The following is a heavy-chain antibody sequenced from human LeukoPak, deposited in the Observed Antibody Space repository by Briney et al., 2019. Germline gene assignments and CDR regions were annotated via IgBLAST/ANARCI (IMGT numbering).Heavy chain of an antibody. CDR2: IHHSGST. V-gene: IGHV4-4*02. Sequence: SETLSLTCAVSGGSIYNNWWSWVRQAPGKGPEWIGEIHHSGSTNYNPSLKSRVTISVDKSNNKFSLEVSSVTAADTAVYYCARESDAGYSLGYWGQGSLVTVSS. CDR1: GGSIYNNW. D-gene: IGHD6-13*01. CDR3: ARESDAGYSLGY. J-gene: IGHJ4*02.